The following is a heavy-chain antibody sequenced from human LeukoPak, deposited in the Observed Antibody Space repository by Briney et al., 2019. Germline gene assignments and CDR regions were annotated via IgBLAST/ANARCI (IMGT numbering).Heavy chain of an antibody. J-gene: IGHJ3*02. CDR2: IYYSGST. CDR1: GGSISSGGYY. V-gene: IGHV4-31*03. D-gene: IGHD3-16*01. Sequence: PSETLSLTCTVSGGSISSGGYYWSWIRQHPGKGLEWIGYIYYSGSTYYNPSLKSRVTISVDTSKNQFSLKLSSVTAADTAVYYCARDRRELGAFDIWGQGTMVTVSS. CDR3: ARDRRELGAFDI.